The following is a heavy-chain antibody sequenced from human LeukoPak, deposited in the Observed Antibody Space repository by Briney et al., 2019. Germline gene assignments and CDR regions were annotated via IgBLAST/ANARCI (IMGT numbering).Heavy chain of an antibody. Sequence: ASVKVSCKASGYTFTSYYMHWVRQAPGQGLEWMGIINPSGGSTSYAQKFQGRVTMTRDMSTSTVYMELSSLRSEDTAVYYCARGPYSGYDLSYYYYYGTDVWGQETTVTVSS. CDR1: GYTFTSYY. V-gene: IGHV1-46*01. CDR2: INPSGGST. J-gene: IGHJ6*02. CDR3: ARGPYSGYDLSYYYYYGTDV. D-gene: IGHD5-12*01.